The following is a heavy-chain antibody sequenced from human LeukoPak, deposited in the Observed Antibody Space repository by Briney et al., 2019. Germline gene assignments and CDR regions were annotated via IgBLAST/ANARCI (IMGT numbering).Heavy chain of an antibody. CDR2: MNPNSGNT. CDR1: GYTFPRYD. D-gene: IGHD6-13*01. V-gene: IGHV1-8*01. Sequence: ASVNVSCKASGYTFPRYDINWVRQATGQGRAWMGWMNPNSGNTGYAQKFQGRVTMTRNTSINTAYMELSSLRSEDTAVYYCARELTAADDAFDIWGQGTMVTVSS. J-gene: IGHJ3*02. CDR3: ARELTAADDAFDI.